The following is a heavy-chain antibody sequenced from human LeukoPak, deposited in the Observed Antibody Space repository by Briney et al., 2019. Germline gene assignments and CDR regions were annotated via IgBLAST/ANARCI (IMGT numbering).Heavy chain of an antibody. Sequence: SETLSLTCAVYGGSFSGYYWSWIRQPPRTGLEWIGEINHSGSTNYNPSLKSRVTISVDTSKNQFSLKLSSVTAADTAVYYCARDPYYDSSGLIWGDGTMVTASP. V-gene: IGHV4-34*01. CDR2: INHSGST. D-gene: IGHD3-22*01. CDR1: GGSFSGYY. J-gene: IGHJ3*02. CDR3: ARDPYYDSSGLI.